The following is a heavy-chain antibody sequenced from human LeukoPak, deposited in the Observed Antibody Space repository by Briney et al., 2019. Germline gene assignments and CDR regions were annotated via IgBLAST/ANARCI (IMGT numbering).Heavy chain of an antibody. CDR3: ARGIGVYSYGYFDY. CDR1: GYTFISYG. D-gene: IGHD5-18*01. J-gene: IGHJ4*02. Sequence: ASVKVSCKASGYTFISYGISWVRQAPGQGLEWMGGIIPIFGTANYAQKFQGRVTITTDESTSTAYMELSSLRSEDTAVYYCARGIGVYSYGYFDYWGQGTLVTVSS. CDR2: IIPIFGTA. V-gene: IGHV1-69*05.